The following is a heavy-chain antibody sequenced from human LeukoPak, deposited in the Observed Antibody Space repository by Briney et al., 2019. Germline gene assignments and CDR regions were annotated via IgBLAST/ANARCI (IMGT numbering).Heavy chain of an antibody. CDR2: ISYDGSNK. CDR3: ARAASPGSEPFDY. Sequence: GGSLRLSCAASGFTFSSYAMHWVRQAPGKGLEGVAVISYDGSNKYYEDSVKGRFTISRDNSKNTLYLQMNSLRAEDTAVYYCARAASPGSEPFDYWGQGTLVTVSS. J-gene: IGHJ4*02. V-gene: IGHV3-30*01. CDR1: GFTFSSYA. D-gene: IGHD1-14*01.